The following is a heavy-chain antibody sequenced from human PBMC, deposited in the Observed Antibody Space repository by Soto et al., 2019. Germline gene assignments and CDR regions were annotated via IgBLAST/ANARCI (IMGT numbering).Heavy chain of an antibody. CDR1: GYTFIRYG. CDR3: ARDQTKWLTEALDI. J-gene: IGHJ3*02. D-gene: IGHD5-12*01. V-gene: IGHV1-18*01. CDR2: ISPYNGHT. Sequence: HVQLVQSGAEVKKPGASLKVSCKASGYTFIRYGVSRVRQAPGQVLEWVGWISPYNGHTNYAQKFQGRITMTTDTSTSKVYMDLRSLRTDDTAVYYCARDQTKWLTEALDIWGQGTMVVVSS.